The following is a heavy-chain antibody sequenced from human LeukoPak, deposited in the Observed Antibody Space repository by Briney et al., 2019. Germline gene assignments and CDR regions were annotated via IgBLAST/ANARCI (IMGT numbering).Heavy chain of an antibody. J-gene: IGHJ4*02. Sequence: SETLSLTCTVSGGSISSGGYYWSWIRQHPGKGLEWIGYIYYSGSTYYNPSLKSRVTISVDTSKNQFSLKLSSVTAADTAVYYCARAFRRGLWFGELPRYWGQGTLVTVSS. V-gene: IGHV4-31*03. CDR1: GGSISSGGYY. CDR3: ARAFRRGLWFGELPRY. D-gene: IGHD3-10*01. CDR2: IYYSGST.